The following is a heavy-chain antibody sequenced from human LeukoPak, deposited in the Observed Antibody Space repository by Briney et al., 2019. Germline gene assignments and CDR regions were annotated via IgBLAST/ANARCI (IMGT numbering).Heavy chain of an antibody. D-gene: IGHD4-17*01. CDR2: IKQDGSEK. CDR1: GFAFSSYW. V-gene: IGHV3-7*01. Sequence: GGSLRLSCAASGFAFSSYWMSWVRQAPGKGLEWVANIKQDGSEKYYVDCVEGRFTISRDNAKNSLYLQMNSLRAEDTAVYYCAREEGDYGESLFDYWGQGTLVTVSS. J-gene: IGHJ4*02. CDR3: AREEGDYGESLFDY.